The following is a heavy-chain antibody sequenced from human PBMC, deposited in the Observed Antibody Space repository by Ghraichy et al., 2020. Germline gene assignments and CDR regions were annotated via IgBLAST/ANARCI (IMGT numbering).Heavy chain of an antibody. CDR3: ARSTWDC. CDR2: ISESSGNI. Sequence: GGSLRLSCAASGFTFNSYGMNWVRQAPGKGLEWISYISESSGNIHYADSVQGRFTISRDNAKHLLYLQMNSLRDDDTAVYYCARSTWDCWGQGTLVTVSS. CDR1: GFTFNSYG. D-gene: IGHD3/OR15-3a*01. V-gene: IGHV3-48*02. J-gene: IGHJ1*01.